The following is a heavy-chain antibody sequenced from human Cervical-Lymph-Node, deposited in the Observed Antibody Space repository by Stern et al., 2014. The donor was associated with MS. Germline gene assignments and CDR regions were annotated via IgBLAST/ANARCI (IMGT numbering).Heavy chain of an antibody. CDR2: IYHSGGT. D-gene: IGHD1-14*01. J-gene: IGHJ3*02. CDR3: ARELPDLNAFDI. Sequence: QLQLQESGPGLVKPSGTLSLTCAVSGGSISSSNWWSWVRQSPGKGLEGIGEIYHSGGTKYSPSFESRVIISVDKSKNQFSLKLSYVTAADTAVYYCARELPDLNAFDIWGQGTMVTVSS. CDR1: GGSISSSNW. V-gene: IGHV4-4*02.